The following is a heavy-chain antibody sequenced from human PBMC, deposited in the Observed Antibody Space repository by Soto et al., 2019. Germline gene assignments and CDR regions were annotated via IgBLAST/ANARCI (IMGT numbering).Heavy chain of an antibody. D-gene: IGHD4-4*01. Sequence: QVQLQQWGAGLLKPSETLSLTCAVYGGSFSGYYWSWIRQPPGKGLEWIGEINHSGSTNYNPSLKSRVSISVDTSKSQFSLKLSSVTAADTAVYYCAEGVTTSDYWGQGTLVTVSS. J-gene: IGHJ4*02. CDR2: INHSGST. V-gene: IGHV4-34*01. CDR1: GGSFSGYY. CDR3: AEGVTTSDY.